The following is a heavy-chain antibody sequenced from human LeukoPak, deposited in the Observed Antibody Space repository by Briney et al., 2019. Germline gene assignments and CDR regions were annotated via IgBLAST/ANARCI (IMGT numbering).Heavy chain of an antibody. D-gene: IGHD3-10*01. J-gene: IGHJ6*02. V-gene: IGHV1-18*01. CDR2: ISAYNGNT. CDR3: ARGLGEAQWDYGMDV. Sequence: ASVKVSCKASGYTFTSYGISWVRQAPGQGLEWMGWISAYNGNTNYAQKLQGRVTMITDASTSTAYMELRSLRSDDTAVYYCARGLGEAQWDYGMDVWGQGTTVTVSS. CDR1: GYTFTSYG.